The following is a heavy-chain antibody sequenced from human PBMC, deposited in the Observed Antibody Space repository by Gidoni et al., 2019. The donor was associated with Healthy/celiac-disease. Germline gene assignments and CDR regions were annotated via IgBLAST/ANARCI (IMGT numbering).Heavy chain of an antibody. Sequence: QVQLQQWGAGLLKPSETLSLTCAVYGGSFSGYYWSWIRQPPGKGLEWIGEINHSGSTNYNPSLKSRVTISVDTSKNQFSLKLSSVTAADTAVYYCAGKPIAVADDAFDIWGQGTMVTVSS. CDR3: AGKPIAVADDAFDI. CDR2: INHSGST. V-gene: IGHV4-34*01. J-gene: IGHJ3*02. CDR1: GGSFSGYY. D-gene: IGHD6-19*01.